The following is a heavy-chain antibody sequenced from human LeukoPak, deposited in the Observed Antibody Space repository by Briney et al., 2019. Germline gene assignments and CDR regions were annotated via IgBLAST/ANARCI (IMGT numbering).Heavy chain of an antibody. CDR2: IYHSGST. Sequence: SETLSLTCTVSGYSISSGYYWGWIRQPPGKGLEWIGSIYHSGSTYYNPSLKSRVTISVDTSKNQFSLKLSSVTAADTAVYYCARDRLFGELLSPFDYWGQGTLVTVSS. J-gene: IGHJ4*02. CDR3: ARDRLFGELLSPFDY. V-gene: IGHV4-38-2*02. D-gene: IGHD3-10*01. CDR1: GYSISSGYY.